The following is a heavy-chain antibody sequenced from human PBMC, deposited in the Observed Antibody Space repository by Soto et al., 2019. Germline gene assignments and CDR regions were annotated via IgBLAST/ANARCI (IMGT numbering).Heavy chain of an antibody. V-gene: IGHV3-23*01. CDR3: AKDLSEITIFGVVIDAFDI. CDR2: ISGSGGST. D-gene: IGHD3-3*01. Sequence: GGSLRLSCAASGFTFSSYAMSWVRQAPGKGLEGVSAISGSGGSTYYADSVKGRFTISRDNSKNTLYLQMNSLRAEDTAVYYCAKDLSEITIFGVVIDAFDIWGQGTMVTVSS. CDR1: GFTFSSYA. J-gene: IGHJ3*02.